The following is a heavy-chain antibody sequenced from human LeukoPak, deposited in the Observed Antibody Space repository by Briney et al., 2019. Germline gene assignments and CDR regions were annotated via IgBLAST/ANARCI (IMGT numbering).Heavy chain of an antibody. CDR2: ISAYNGNT. V-gene: IGHV1-18*01. Sequence: ASVKVSCKASGYTFTSYGISWVRQAPGQGLEWMGWISAYNGNTNYAQKLQGRVTMTRDTSTSTVYMELSSLRSEDTAVYYCARPTTGAFDYWGQGTLVTVSS. CDR1: GYTFTSYG. J-gene: IGHJ4*02. D-gene: IGHD4-17*01. CDR3: ARPTTGAFDY.